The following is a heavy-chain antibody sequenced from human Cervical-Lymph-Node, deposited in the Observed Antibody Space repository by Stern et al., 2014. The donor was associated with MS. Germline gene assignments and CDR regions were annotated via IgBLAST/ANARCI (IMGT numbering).Heavy chain of an antibody. Sequence: QVQLVQSGAEVKKPGSSGKVSCKASGGTFSSYAISWVRQAPGQGLEWMGGILHNFGTGNYAQKFQGRVTITADESTSTAYMELSSLRSEDTAVYYCAVTTVTPTDYYGMDVWGQGTTVTVSS. CDR3: AVTTVTPTDYYGMDV. J-gene: IGHJ6*02. V-gene: IGHV1-69*01. CDR2: ILHNFGTG. CDR1: GGTFSSYA. D-gene: IGHD4-17*01.